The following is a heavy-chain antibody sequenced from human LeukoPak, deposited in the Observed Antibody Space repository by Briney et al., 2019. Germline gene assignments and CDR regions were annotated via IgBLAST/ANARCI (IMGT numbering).Heavy chain of an antibody. D-gene: IGHD1-14*01. V-gene: IGHV1-46*01. CDR3: ARAPGNLENYHYGMDV. CDR1: GYTLTSYY. Sequence: ASVKASCKASGYTLTSYYLHWVRQAPGQGLEWMAIINPSGGSTSHAQKFQGRVTMTRDTSTSTAYMELRSLRSDDTAVYYCARAPGNLENYHYGMDVWGQGTTVTVSS. CDR2: INPSGGST. J-gene: IGHJ6*02.